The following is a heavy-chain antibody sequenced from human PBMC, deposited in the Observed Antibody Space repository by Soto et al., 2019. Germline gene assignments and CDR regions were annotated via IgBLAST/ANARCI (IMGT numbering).Heavy chain of an antibody. Sequence: PGGSLRLSCAASGFTFSSYGMHWVRQAPGKGLEWVAVIWYDGSNKYYADSVKGRFTISRDNSKNTLYLQMNSLRAEDTAVYYCARDSPLDLKWLLRPYYYYMDVWGKGTTVTVSS. V-gene: IGHV3-33*01. CDR3: ARDSPLDLKWLLRPYYYYMDV. D-gene: IGHD3-3*01. CDR2: IWYDGSNK. J-gene: IGHJ6*03. CDR1: GFTFSSYG.